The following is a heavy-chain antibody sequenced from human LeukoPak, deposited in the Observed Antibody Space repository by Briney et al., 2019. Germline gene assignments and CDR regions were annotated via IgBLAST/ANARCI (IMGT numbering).Heavy chain of an antibody. Sequence: PSETLSLTCTVSGGSISSGDYYWSWIRQPPGKGLEWIGYIYYSGSTYYNPSLKSRVTISVDTSKNQLSLKLSSVTAADTAVYYCASSYGDLYYFDYWGQGTLVTVSS. V-gene: IGHV4-30-4*08. CDR3: ASSYGDLYYFDY. CDR1: GGSISSGDYY. CDR2: IYYSGST. J-gene: IGHJ4*02. D-gene: IGHD4-17*01.